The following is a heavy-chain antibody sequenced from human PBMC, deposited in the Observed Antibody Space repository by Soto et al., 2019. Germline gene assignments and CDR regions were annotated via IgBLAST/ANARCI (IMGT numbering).Heavy chain of an antibody. CDR2: IYYSGST. Sequence: KPSETLSLTCTVSGGSISSGGYYWSWIRQHPGKGLEWIGYIYYSGSTYYNPSLKSRVTISVDTSKNQFSLKLSSVTAADTAVYYCAREKPYSSSWYHAYWGQGTLVTVSS. D-gene: IGHD6-13*01. V-gene: IGHV4-31*03. CDR3: AREKPYSSSWYHAY. J-gene: IGHJ4*02. CDR1: GGSISSGGYY.